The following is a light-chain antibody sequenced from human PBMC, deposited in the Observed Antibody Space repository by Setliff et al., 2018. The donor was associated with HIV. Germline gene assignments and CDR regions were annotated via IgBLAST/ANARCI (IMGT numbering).Light chain of an antibody. CDR2: DVN. V-gene: IGLV2-14*03. Sequence: QSVLTQPASVSGSPGQSITIPCTGTSGDIGHYNYVPWYQQHPGKAPKLVIFDVNDRPSGVSPRFSGSKSGNTASLTISGLQTEDEADFYCSSYTGSATPWIFGTGTKVTVL. J-gene: IGLJ1*01. CDR1: SGDIGHYNY. CDR3: SSYTGSATPWI.